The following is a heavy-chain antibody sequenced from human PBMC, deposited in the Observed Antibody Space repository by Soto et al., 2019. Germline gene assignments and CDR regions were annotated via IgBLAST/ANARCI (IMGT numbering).Heavy chain of an antibody. CDR3: ASAYSYGDDAFDI. D-gene: IGHD5-18*01. CDR2: IYPGDSDT. CDR1: GYSFTSYW. J-gene: IGHJ3*02. Sequence: PGECLKISCKGSGYSFTSYWIGWVRQMPGKGLEWMGIIYPGDSDTRYSPSFQGQVTISADKSISTAYLQWSSLKASDTAMYYCASAYSYGDDAFDIWGQGTMVTVSS. V-gene: IGHV5-51*01.